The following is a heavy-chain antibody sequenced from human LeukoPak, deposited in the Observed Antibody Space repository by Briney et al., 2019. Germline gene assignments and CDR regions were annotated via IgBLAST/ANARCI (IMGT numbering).Heavy chain of an antibody. V-gene: IGHV4-59*08. CDR3: ARRVSSSSSGYDY. J-gene: IGHJ4*02. CDR1: GGSISNYY. D-gene: IGHD6-6*01. Sequence: PSETLSLTCTVSGGSISNYYWSWIRQPPGKGLEWIGFIHYSGSTNYNPSLKSRVTISVDTSKNQFSLKLTSVTAADTAVYYCARRVSSSSSGYDYWGQGTLVTVSS. CDR2: IHYSGST.